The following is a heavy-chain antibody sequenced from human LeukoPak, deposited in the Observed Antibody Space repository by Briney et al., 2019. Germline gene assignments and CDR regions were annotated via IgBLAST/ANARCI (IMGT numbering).Heavy chain of an antibody. CDR3: ARAHNWNYGTFDY. CDR1: GFTFSSYS. D-gene: IGHD1-7*01. V-gene: IGHV3-21*01. Sequence: GGSLRLSCAASGFTFSSYSMNWVRQAPGKGRDWVSCISSSSSDIYYADAVKGRFTISRDNAKNSLYLQMNSLRAEDTAVYYCARAHNWNYGTFDYWGQGTLVTVSS. CDR2: ISSSSSDI. J-gene: IGHJ4*02.